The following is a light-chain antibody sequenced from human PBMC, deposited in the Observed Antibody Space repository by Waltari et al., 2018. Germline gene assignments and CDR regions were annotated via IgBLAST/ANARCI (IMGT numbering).Light chain of an antibody. CDR2: EVT. V-gene: IGLV2-14*01. Sequence: QSALTQPASVSGSPGQSITISCTGTTRDVGRYNYVSWYQCHPGKAPELIIYEVTNRPSGVSGRFSGSKSGNTASLSSSGLQPEDEADYYCSSYTSIKTPYVVFGGGTKVTVL. CDR1: TRDVGRYNY. CDR3: SSYTSIKTPYVV. J-gene: IGLJ2*01.